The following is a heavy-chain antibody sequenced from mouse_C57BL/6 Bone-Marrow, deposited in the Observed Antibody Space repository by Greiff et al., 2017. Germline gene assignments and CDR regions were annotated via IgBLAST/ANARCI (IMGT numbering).Heavy chain of an antibody. J-gene: IGHJ2*01. V-gene: IGHV1-26*01. CDR1: GYTFTDYY. CDR3: ARPCYDGYDSFDY. CDR2: INPNNGGT. D-gene: IGHD2-3*01. Sequence: EVQLQQSGPELVKPGASVKISCKASGYTFTDYYMHWVKQSPGKSLEWIGDINPNNGGTSYNQKFKGKATLTVDKSSSTAYMELRSLTSEDSAVYYCARPCYDGYDSFDYWGQGTTLTVSS.